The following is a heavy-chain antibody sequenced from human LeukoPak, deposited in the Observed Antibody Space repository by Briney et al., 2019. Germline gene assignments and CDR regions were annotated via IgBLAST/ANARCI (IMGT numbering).Heavy chain of an antibody. J-gene: IGHJ4*02. CDR3: ARDGSGGIIY. Sequence: SETLSLTCTVSGGSISSVCYYWSWIRQHPGKGLEWIGYIYYSGSTYYNPSLKSRLTISVDTSKNQFSLKLSSVTAADTAVYYCARDGSGGIIYWGQGTLVTVSS. CDR2: IYYSGST. D-gene: IGHD2-15*01. CDR1: GGSISSVCYY. V-gene: IGHV4-31*03.